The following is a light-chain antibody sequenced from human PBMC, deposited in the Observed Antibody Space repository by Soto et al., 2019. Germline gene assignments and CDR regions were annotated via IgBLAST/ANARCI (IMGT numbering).Light chain of an antibody. CDR3: HHYSLHSPWT. J-gene: IGKJ1*01. V-gene: IGKV1-5*03. CDR1: QTISSW. Sequence: DIQMTQSPSTLSGSVGDRVTITCRASQTISSWLAWYQQKPVKAPKLLIYKASTLKSGVPSRFSGSGSGTEISLTISSQQPDDSAANYSHHYSLHSPWTFGQGTKVDIK. CDR2: KAS.